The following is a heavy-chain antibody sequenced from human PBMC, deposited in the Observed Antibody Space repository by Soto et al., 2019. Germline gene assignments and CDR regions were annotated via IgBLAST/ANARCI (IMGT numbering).Heavy chain of an antibody. CDR2: ISAYNGHT. Sequence: QIQLVQSGPEVKKPGASVKVSCKASGYTFTDYGITWVRQAPGQGLEWMGWISAYNGHTNYAQKVQGRVTKTTDTSTRTAYMELRSLRSNDTAVYYSARVGATTGKPSNDYWGQGPLVTVSS. D-gene: IGHD1-26*01. CDR1: GYTFTDYG. J-gene: IGHJ4*02. V-gene: IGHV1-18*01. CDR3: ARVGATTGKPSNDY.